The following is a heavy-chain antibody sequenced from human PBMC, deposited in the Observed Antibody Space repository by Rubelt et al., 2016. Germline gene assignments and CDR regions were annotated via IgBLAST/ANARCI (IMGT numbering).Heavy chain of an antibody. J-gene: IGHJ3*02. CDR2: ISAYNGNT. V-gene: IGHV1-18*01. Sequence: QVQLVQSGAEVKKPGASVKVSCKASGYTFTSYGISWVRQAPGQGLEWMGWISAYNGNTNYAQKRQGRITMTTDTSTSTAYMELGSLRSDDTAVYYCARDRTWLVPGLDAFDIWGQGTMVTVSS. CDR3: ARDRTWLVPGLDAFDI. D-gene: IGHD6-19*01. CDR1: GYTFTSYG.